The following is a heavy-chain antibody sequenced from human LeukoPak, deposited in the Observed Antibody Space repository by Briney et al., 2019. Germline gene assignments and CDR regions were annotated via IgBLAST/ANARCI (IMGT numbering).Heavy chain of an antibody. Sequence: GGPLRLSCAASGFTFSSSAMSWVRQAPGKGLEWVSAISNNGGYTYYADSVQGRFTISRDNSKSTLCLQMNSLRAEDTAVYYCAKQLGYCSDGSCYFPYWGQGTLVTVSS. CDR3: AKQLGYCSDGSCYFPY. D-gene: IGHD2-15*01. V-gene: IGHV3-23*01. J-gene: IGHJ4*02. CDR2: ISNNGGYT. CDR1: GFTFSSSA.